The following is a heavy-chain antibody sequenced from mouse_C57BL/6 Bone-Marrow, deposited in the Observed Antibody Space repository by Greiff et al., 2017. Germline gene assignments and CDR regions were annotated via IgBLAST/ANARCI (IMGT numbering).Heavy chain of an antibody. CDR1: GYTFTDYE. J-gene: IGHJ2*01. Sequence: VQLQQSGAELVRPGASVTLSCKASGYTFTDYEMHWVKQRPGQGLEWIGAIYPGNSDTSYNQKFKGKAKLTAVTSASTAYMELSSLTNEDSAVYYCTRRDYYGSPYYFDYWGQGTTLTVSS. CDR2: IYPGNSDT. D-gene: IGHD1-1*01. V-gene: IGHV1-5*01. CDR3: TRRDYYGSPYYFDY.